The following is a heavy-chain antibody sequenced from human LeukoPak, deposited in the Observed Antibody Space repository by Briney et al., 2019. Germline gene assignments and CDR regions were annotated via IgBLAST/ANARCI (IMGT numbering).Heavy chain of an antibody. D-gene: IGHD3-10*01. CDR1: GFTFSSYW. CDR3: ARAVDYYDAFDI. V-gene: IGHV3-74*01. J-gene: IGHJ3*02. Sequence: GGSLRLSCAASGFTFSSYWIHWVRHAPGKGLVWVSRINSDGSSTRYADSVKGRFTISRDNAKNSLYLQMNSLRAEDTAVYYCARAVDYYDAFDIWGQGTMVTVSS. CDR2: INSDGSST.